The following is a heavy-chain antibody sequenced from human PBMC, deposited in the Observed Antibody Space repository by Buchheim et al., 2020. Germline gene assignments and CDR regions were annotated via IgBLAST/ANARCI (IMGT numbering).Heavy chain of an antibody. CDR3: ARRIAVALDYYYGMDV. V-gene: IGHV3-7*01. Sequence: EVQLVESGGGLVQPGGSLRLSCAASGFTFSSYWMSWVRQAPGKGLEWVANIKQDGSEKYYVDSVKGRFTISRDNAKNSLCLQMNSLRAEDTAVYYCARRIAVALDYYYGMDVWGQGTT. D-gene: IGHD6-19*01. J-gene: IGHJ6*02. CDR1: GFTFSSYW. CDR2: IKQDGSEK.